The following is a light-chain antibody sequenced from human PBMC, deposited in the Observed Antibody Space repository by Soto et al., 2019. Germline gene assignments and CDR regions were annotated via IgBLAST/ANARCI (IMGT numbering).Light chain of an antibody. CDR1: QSLLDTNDGNTY. Sequence: DIVMTQTPLSLPVTPGEPASISCRSSQSLLDTNDGNTYLDWYLQKPGQSPQLLIYTLSSRASGVPDRFSGSGSDTDFTLTISSLQPDDFATYYCQHYNSYSEAFGQGTKVDIK. CDR3: QHYNSYSEA. CDR2: TLS. J-gene: IGKJ1*01. V-gene: IGKV2-40*01.